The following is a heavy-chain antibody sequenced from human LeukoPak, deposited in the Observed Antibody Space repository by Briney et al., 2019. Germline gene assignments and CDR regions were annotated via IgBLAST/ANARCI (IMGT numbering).Heavy chain of an antibody. D-gene: IGHD3-9*01. CDR2: IYYSGST. V-gene: IGHV4-59*01. CDR3: AREVYDILTGYYRGWFDP. CDR1: GGSISSYY. J-gene: IGHJ5*02. Sequence: SETLSLTCTVSGGSISSYYWSWIRQPPGKGLEWIGYIYYSGSTNYNPSLKSRVTISVDTSKNQFSLKLSSVTAADTAVYYCAREVYDILTGYYRGWFDPWGQGTLVTVSS.